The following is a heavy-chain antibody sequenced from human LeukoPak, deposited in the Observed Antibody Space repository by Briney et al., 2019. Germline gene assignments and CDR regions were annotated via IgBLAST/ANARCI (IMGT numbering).Heavy chain of an antibody. V-gene: IGHV3-23*01. D-gene: IGHD3-10*01. Sequence: GGSLRLSCAASGFTFSSYSMNWVRQAPGKGLEWVSAISGSGGSTYYADSVKGRFTISRDNSKNTLYLQMNSLRAEDTAVYYCAKAGIRFGELSFDYWGQGTLVTVSS. CDR1: GFTFSSYS. CDR2: ISGSGGST. J-gene: IGHJ4*02. CDR3: AKAGIRFGELSFDY.